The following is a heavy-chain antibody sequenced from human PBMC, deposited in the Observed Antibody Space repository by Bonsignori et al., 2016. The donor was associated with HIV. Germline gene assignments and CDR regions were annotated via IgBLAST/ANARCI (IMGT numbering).Heavy chain of an antibody. D-gene: IGHD2-15*01. CDR2: IYPGDSDT. Sequence: EVQLVQSGGEVKKPGESLKISCKASGYNFTSYWIGWVRQMPGKGLEWMGIIYPGDSDTRHSPSFQGQVTISVDKSISTAYLQWSGLKASGTAIFYCARLVSYCSGGTCFTTYNWFDSWG. J-gene: IGHJ5*01. CDR3: ARLVSYCSGGTCFTTYNWFDS. V-gene: IGHV5-51*01. CDR1: GYNFTSYW.